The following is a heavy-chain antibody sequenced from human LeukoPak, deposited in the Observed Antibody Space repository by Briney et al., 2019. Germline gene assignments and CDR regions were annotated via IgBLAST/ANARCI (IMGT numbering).Heavy chain of an antibody. CDR1: GGSFSGYY. D-gene: IGHD3-10*01. CDR2: VNHSGST. CDR3: ARGRRPHYYGSGSYYSPYWFDP. J-gene: IGHJ5*02. Sequence: SETLSLTCAVYGGSFSGYYWSWIRQPPGKGLEWIGEVNHSGSTNYNPSLKSRVTISVDTSKNQFSLKLSSVTAADTAVYYCARGRRPHYYGSGSYYSPYWFDPWGQGTLVTVSS. V-gene: IGHV4-34*01.